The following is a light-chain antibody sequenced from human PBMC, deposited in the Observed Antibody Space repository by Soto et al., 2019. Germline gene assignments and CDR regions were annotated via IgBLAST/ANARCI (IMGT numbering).Light chain of an antibody. CDR2: DAS. V-gene: IGKV3-11*01. J-gene: IGKJ3*01. Sequence: EIVLTQSPTTLSLSPGEGATLSCRASQSVSRFLAWFQQKPGQAPRLLIYDASNRATGIPARFSGSGSGTDSTLTISSLEPEDFAVYYCQQRSNWPLTFGPGTKVDMK. CDR1: QSVSRF. CDR3: QQRSNWPLT.